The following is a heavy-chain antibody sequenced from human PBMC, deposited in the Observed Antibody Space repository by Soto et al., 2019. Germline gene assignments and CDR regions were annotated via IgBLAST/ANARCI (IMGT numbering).Heavy chain of an antibody. Sequence: SETLSLTCTVSGGSISSSSYYWGWIRQTPGKGLEWIGSIFYSGSSYYNPSLKSRVTLSVDTSKNQFSLKLSSVTAADTAVYYCARHLTYCSAGSCYSDFHYYGMDVWGQGTTVP. CDR2: IFYSGSS. D-gene: IGHD2-15*01. J-gene: IGHJ6*02. V-gene: IGHV4-39*01. CDR1: GGSISSSSYY. CDR3: ARHLTYCSAGSCYSDFHYYGMDV.